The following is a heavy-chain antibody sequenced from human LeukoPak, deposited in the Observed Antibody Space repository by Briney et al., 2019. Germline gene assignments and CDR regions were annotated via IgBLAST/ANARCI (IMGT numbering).Heavy chain of an antibody. CDR2: ISYSGST. Sequence: SETLSLTCAVYGGSFSSYYWSWIRQPPGKGLEWIGYISYSGSTNYNPSLKSRVTISVDTSNNQFSLKLSSMTAADTAVYYCARVLCSGGTCYGPGQYYFDYWGQGTLGTVSS. J-gene: IGHJ4*02. CDR3: ARVLCSGGTCYGPGQYYFDY. CDR1: GGSFSSYY. D-gene: IGHD2-15*01. V-gene: IGHV4-59*01.